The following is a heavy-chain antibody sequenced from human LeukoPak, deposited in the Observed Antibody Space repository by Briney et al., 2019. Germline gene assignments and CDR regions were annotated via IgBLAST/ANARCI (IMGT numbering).Heavy chain of an antibody. CDR2: ISGSGGST. J-gene: IGHJ4*02. D-gene: IGHD6-13*01. Sequence: PGGSLRLSCAASGFTFSSYAMSWVRQAPGKGLEWVSTISGSGGSTYYADSVKGRFTVSRDNSKNTLYVQVNSLRAEDTAVYYCAKAPGSSSWYNAFDYWGQGTLVTVSS. CDR3: AKAPGSSSWYNAFDY. V-gene: IGHV3-23*01. CDR1: GFTFSSYA.